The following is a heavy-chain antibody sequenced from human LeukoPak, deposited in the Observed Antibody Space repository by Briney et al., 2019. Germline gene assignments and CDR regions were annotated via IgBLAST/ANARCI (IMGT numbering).Heavy chain of an antibody. V-gene: IGHV1-2*02. CDR1: GYTFTGYY. J-gene: IGHJ6*02. D-gene: IGHD2-2*01. CDR2: INPNSGGT. Sequence: GSVKVSCKASGYTFTGYYMRWVRQAPGQGLEWMGWINPNSGGTNYAQKFQGRVTMTRDTSISTAYMELSRLRSDDTAVYYCARDDIVVVPAAKGVHYYYGMDVWGQGTTVTVSS. CDR3: ARDDIVVVPAAKGVHYYYGMDV.